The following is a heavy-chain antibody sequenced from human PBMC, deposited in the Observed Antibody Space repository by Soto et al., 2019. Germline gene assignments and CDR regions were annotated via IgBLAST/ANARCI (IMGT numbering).Heavy chain of an antibody. V-gene: IGHV3-15*07. D-gene: IGHD3-3*01. CDR3: NSYPDFWGGHTPL. CDR1: GFSITNTW. J-gene: IGHJ4*02. Sequence: EVQLVESGGGLVQPGGSLRLSCAASGFSITNTWMHWVSQDPGKGLEWVGRVKSKADGGTADYAAPVKGRFTVSRDDSKNTQYLQMNSLKMEDTAVYYCNSYPDFWGGHTPLWGQGTLVTVSS. CDR2: VKSKADGGTA.